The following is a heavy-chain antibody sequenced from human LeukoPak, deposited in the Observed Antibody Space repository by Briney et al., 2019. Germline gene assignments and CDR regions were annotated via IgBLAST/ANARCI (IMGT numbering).Heavy chain of an antibody. CDR1: GDSVSSNSAA. CDR2: TYYRSKWYN. J-gene: IGHJ4*02. D-gene: IGHD3-10*01. CDR3: ARATMARGVILGFGY. Sequence: SQTLSLACAISGDSVSSNSAAWNWIRQSPSRGLEWLGRTYYRSKWYNDYAVSVKSRITINPDTSKNQFSLQLSSVTPEDTAVYYCARATMARGVILGFGYWGQGTLVTVSS. V-gene: IGHV6-1*01.